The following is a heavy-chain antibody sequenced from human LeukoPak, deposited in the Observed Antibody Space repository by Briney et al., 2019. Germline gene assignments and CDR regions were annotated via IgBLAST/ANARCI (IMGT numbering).Heavy chain of an antibody. CDR2: IYYSGST. D-gene: IGHD5/OR15-5a*01. CDR1: GGSISSYY. J-gene: IGHJ4*02. Sequence: SETLSLTCTVSGGSISSYYWSWIRQPPGEGLEWIGYIYYSGSTNYNPSLKSRVTISVDTSKNQFSLKLSSVTAADTAVYYCARPQRYSMYALDYWGQGTLVTVSS. V-gene: IGHV4-59*08. CDR3: ARPQRYSMYALDY.